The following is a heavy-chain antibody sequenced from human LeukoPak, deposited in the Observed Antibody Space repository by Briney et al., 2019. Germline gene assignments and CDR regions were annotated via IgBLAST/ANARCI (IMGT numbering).Heavy chain of an antibody. V-gene: IGHV3-21*01. J-gene: IGHJ6*03. CDR2: ISSRSTYI. CDR1: GVTFSSYS. CDR3: VKSPWDSSSWYVPYCYYMDV. Sequence: PGGSLRLSCAASGVTFSSYSMNWVRQAPGKGLEWVSPISSRSTYIYYADSVKGRFTISRDNSKNTLYLQMNSLRAEDTAVYYWVKSPWDSSSWYVPYCYYMDVWGKGTTVTISS. D-gene: IGHD6-13*01.